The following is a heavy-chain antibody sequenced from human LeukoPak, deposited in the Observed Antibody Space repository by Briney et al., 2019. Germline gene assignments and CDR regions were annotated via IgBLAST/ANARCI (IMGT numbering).Heavy chain of an antibody. CDR2: IRSKAYGGTT. J-gene: IGHJ4*02. CDR1: EFTFGDYA. D-gene: IGHD1-26*01. CDR3: TREAGATIGY. V-gene: IGHV3-49*04. Sequence: PGGSLRLSCTASEFTFGDYAMSWVRQAPGKGLEWVGFIRSKAYGGTTEYAASVKGRFTISRDDSKSIAYLQMNSLKAEDTAVYYCTREAGATIGYWGQGTLVTVSS.